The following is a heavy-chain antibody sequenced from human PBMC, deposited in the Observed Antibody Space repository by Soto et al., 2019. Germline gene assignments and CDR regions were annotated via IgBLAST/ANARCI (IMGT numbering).Heavy chain of an antibody. Sequence: SETLSLTCIVSNGTIISRSSYWGWIRKTPGKGLEWIGSIYYIGNTYYNPSLKSRVTISIDTSKTQFSLKMNSVTAADTAVYYCARAVGYGDYEDQYYFDYWGQGTLVTVSS. CDR1: NGTIISRSSY. CDR2: IYYIGNT. V-gene: IGHV4-39*01. D-gene: IGHD4-17*01. J-gene: IGHJ4*02. CDR3: ARAVGYGDYEDQYYFDY.